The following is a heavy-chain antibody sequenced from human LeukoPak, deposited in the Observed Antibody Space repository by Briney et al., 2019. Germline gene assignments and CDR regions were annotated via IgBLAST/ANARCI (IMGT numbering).Heavy chain of an antibody. CDR1: GYTFTSYD. D-gene: IGHD6-6*01. CDR3: ARGLPTYSSSSFWFAP. V-gene: IGHV1-8*03. CDR2: MNPNSGNT. J-gene: IGHJ5*02. Sequence: ASVKVSCKASGYTFTSYDINWVRQATGQGLEWMGWMNPNSGNTGYAQKFQRRVTITRNPSISTAYMELSSLRSADTAVYYCARGLPTYSSSSFWFAPWGQGTLVTVSS.